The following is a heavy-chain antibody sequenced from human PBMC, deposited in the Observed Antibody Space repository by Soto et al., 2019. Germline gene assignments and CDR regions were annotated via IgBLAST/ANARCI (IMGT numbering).Heavy chain of an antibody. D-gene: IGHD2-8*01. CDR2: IIPILGIA. CDR3: ARSSPGVNIFDY. Sequence: SVKVSCKASGGTFSSYTISWVRQAPGQGLEWMGRIIPILGIANYAQKFQGRVTITADKSTSTAYMELSSLRSEDTAVYYCARSSPGVNIFDYWGQGTLVTVSS. CDR1: GGTFSSYT. J-gene: IGHJ4*02. V-gene: IGHV1-69*02.